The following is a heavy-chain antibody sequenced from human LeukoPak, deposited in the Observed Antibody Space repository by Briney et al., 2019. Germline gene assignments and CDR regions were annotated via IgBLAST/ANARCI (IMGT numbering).Heavy chain of an antibody. V-gene: IGHV3-66*01. CDR3: ASGRVVPAAPPGY. J-gene: IGHJ4*02. D-gene: IGHD2-2*01. CDR1: GFTVSNNY. CDR2: IYSGGST. Sequence: GGSLRLSCAASGFTVSNNYMTWVRQPPGKGLEWVSVIYSGGSTYYTDSVKDRFTISRDNSKNTLYLQMNSLRAEDTAVYYCASGRVVPAAPPGYWGQGTLVTVSS.